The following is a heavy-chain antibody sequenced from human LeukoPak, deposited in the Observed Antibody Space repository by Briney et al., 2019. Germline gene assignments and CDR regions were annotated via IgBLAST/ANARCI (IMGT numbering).Heavy chain of an antibody. CDR3: ATDRPAYDYVWGSFNDAFDI. J-gene: IGHJ3*02. CDR2: FDPEDGET. V-gene: IGHV1-24*01. Sequence: GASVKVSCKVSGYTLTELSMHWVRQAPGKGLEWMGGFDPEDGETIYAQKFQGRVTMTEDTSTDTAYMELSRLRSEDTAVYYCATDRPAYDYVWGSFNDAFDIWGQGTMVTVSS. D-gene: IGHD3-16*01. CDR1: GYTLTELS.